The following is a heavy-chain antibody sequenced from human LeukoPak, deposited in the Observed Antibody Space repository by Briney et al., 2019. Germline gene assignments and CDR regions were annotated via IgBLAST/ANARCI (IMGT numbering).Heavy chain of an antibody. D-gene: IGHD4-17*01. CDR3: ARGTYGDLGVPIYYFDY. V-gene: IGHV4-4*07. Sequence: PSETLSLTCTVSGGSISSYYWSWIRQPAGKGLEWIGRIYTSGSTNYNPSLKSRVTMSVDTSKNQFPLKLSSVTAADTAVYYCARGTYGDLGVPIYYFDYWGQGTLVTVSS. CDR1: GGSISSYY. CDR2: IYTSGST. J-gene: IGHJ4*02.